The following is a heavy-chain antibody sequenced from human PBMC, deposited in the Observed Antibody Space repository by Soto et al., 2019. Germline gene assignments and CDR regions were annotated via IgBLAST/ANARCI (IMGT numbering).Heavy chain of an antibody. CDR3: ARIPSP. CDR2: IYHSGNT. V-gene: IGHV4-30-2*01. Sequence: PSETLPLTCAVSGGSISSGGYSWSWIRQPPGKGLEWIGYIYHSGNTYYNPSLKSRVTISVDRSKNQFSLKLSSVTAADTAVYYCARIPSPWGQGTLLTVSS. D-gene: IGHD2-21*01. CDR1: GGSISSGGYS. J-gene: IGHJ5*02.